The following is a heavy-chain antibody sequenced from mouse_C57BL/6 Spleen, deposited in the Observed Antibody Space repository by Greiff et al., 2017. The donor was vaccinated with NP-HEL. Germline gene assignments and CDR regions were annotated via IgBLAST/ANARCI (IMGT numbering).Heavy chain of an antibody. D-gene: IGHD1-1*01. Sequence: QVQLQQSGAELVKPGASVKLSCKASGYTFTSYWMQWVKQRPGQGLEWIGEIDPSDSYTNYNQKFKGKATLTVDTSSSTAYMQLSSLTSEDSAVYYCAREDYGGYWGQGTTLTVSS. CDR1: GYTFTSYW. CDR3: AREDYGGY. J-gene: IGHJ2*01. V-gene: IGHV1-50*01. CDR2: IDPSDSYT.